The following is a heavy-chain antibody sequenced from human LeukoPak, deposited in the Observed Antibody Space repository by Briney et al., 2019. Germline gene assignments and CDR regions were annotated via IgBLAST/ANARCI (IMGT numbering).Heavy chain of an antibody. Sequence: PSETLSLTCAVSGGSITTTNYWNWVRQAPGKGLEWVSSISSSSSYIYYADSVKGRFTISRDNAKNSLYLQMNSLRAEDTAVYYCASPYYDFWSGYYDAFDIWGQGTMVTVSS. CDR3: ASPYYDFWSGYYDAFDI. D-gene: IGHD3-3*01. J-gene: IGHJ3*02. V-gene: IGHV3-21*01. CDR1: GGSITTTN. CDR2: ISSSSSYI.